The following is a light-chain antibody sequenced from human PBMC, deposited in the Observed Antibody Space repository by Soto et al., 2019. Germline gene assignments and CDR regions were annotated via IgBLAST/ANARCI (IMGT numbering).Light chain of an antibody. CDR2: AAS. CDR3: QKYNDDPRS. Sequence: DIQMTQSPSSLSAYIGDRVNITCRASQDIRKYLAWYQHKPGKGPRLLISAASTFQSGVPSRFSGSGSGTDYTLSISSLQSEDVGDYYGQKYNDDPRSLGGGTKLEI. V-gene: IGKV1-27*01. CDR1: QDIRKY. J-gene: IGKJ4*01.